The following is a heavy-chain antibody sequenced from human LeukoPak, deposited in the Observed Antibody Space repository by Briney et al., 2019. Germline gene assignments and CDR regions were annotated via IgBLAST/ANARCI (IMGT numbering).Heavy chain of an antibody. CDR2: IYTSGTT. CDR3: ARSGRTSFYSYTDV. J-gene: IGHJ6*03. CDR1: GFTVSDNY. V-gene: IGHV3-66*02. D-gene: IGHD1-7*01. Sequence: PGGSLRLSCAVSGFTVSDNYMTWVRQAPGKGLEWVSIIYTSGTTYYSDSVKGRFTISRDNSKNTLYLQMNSLRAEDTAVYYCARSGRTSFYSYTDVWGKGTTVTVSS.